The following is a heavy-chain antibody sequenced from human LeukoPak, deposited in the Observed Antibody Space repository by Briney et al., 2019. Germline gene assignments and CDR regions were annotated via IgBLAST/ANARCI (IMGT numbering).Heavy chain of an antibody. V-gene: IGHV3-30-3*01. Sequence: GGCLRLSCAASGFTFSSYAMHWVRQAPGKGLEWVTVISYDGSNKYYADSVKGRFTISRDNSKNTLYLQMNSLRTEDTAVYYCARAKQLALFGYWGQGTLVTVSS. CDR2: ISYDGSNK. CDR1: GFTFSSYA. D-gene: IGHD6-6*01. J-gene: IGHJ4*02. CDR3: ARAKQLALFGY.